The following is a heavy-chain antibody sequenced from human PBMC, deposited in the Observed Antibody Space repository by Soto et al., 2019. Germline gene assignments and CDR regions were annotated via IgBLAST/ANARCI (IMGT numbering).Heavy chain of an antibody. J-gene: IGHJ6*02. CDR2: MNPNSGNT. D-gene: IGHD2-15*01. Sequence: GASVKVSCKASGYTFTSYDINWVRQATGQGLEWMGWMNPNSGNTGYAQKFQGRVTMTRNTSISTAYMEPSSLRSEDTAVYYCASCSGGSCYSSYYGMDVWGQGTTVTVSS. V-gene: IGHV1-8*01. CDR1: GYTFTSYD. CDR3: ASCSGGSCYSSYYGMDV.